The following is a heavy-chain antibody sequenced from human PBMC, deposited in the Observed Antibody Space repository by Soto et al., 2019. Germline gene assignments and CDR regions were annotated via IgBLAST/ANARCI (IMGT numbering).Heavy chain of an antibody. Sequence: QITLNESGPTQVKPRQTLTLTCTFSGFSLTTSGVGVGWIRQSPGKAPERLALIYWDDDKRYSPSLKSRLTITKDTSKSQVVLTMADLDHAETATYYCAHRVLRTVFGLVTATAIYFDFWGQGTPVAVSS. CDR2: IYWDDDK. D-gene: IGHD3-3*01. CDR1: GFSLTTSGVG. J-gene: IGHJ4*02. V-gene: IGHV2-5*02. CDR3: AHRVLRTVFGLVTATAIYFDF.